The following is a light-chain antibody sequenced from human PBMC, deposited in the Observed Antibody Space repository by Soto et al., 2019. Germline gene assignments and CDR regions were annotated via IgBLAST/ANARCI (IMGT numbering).Light chain of an antibody. CDR3: TSYAGSNNYV. CDR2: EVN. CDR1: SSDVGGYNY. J-gene: IGLJ1*01. Sequence: QSALTQPPSASGSPGQSVTISCTGTSSDVGGYNYVSWYQQHPDKAPKLMIYEVNKRPSGVPDRFSGSKSGNTASLTVSGLLAEDEADYYCTSYAGSNNYVFGTGTKLTVL. V-gene: IGLV2-8*01.